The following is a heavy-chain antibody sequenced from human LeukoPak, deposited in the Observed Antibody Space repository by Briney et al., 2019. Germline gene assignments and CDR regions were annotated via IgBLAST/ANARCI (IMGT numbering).Heavy chain of an antibody. CDR1: GYTFTSYY. V-gene: IGHV1-18*04. D-gene: IGHD3-22*01. CDR2: ISAYNGNT. Sequence: ASVKVSCKASGYTFTSYYMRWVRQAPGQGLEWMGWISAYNGNTNYAQKLQGRVTMTTDTSTSTAYMELRSLRSDDTAVYYCGRRADYYDSSGYYYYFDYWGQGTLVTVSS. J-gene: IGHJ4*02. CDR3: GRRADYYDSSGYYYYFDY.